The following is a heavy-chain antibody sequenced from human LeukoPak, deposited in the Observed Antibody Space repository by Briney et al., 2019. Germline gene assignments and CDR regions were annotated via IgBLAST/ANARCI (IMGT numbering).Heavy chain of an antibody. J-gene: IGHJ4*02. CDR2: IIPIFGTA. D-gene: IGHD3-10*01. Sequence: ASVKVSCKASGGTFSSYAISWVRQAPGQGLEWMGGIIPIFGTANYAQKFQGRVTITADESTSTAYMELSSLRSEDTAVYYCARVRVQQTYYYGSGTPGNYFDYWGQGTLVTVSS. CDR3: ARVRVQQTYYYGSGTPGNYFDY. CDR1: GGTFSSYA. V-gene: IGHV1-69*13.